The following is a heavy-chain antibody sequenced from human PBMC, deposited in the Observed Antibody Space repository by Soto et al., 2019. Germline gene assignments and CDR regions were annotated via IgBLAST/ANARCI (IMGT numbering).Heavy chain of an antibody. D-gene: IGHD3-9*01. V-gene: IGHV4-31*03. J-gene: IGHJ4*02. CDR1: GGSISSGGYY. Sequence: TCTVSGGSISSGGYYWSWIRQHPGKGLEWIGYIYYSGSTYYNPSLKSRVTISVDTSKNQFSLKLSSVTAADTAVYYCARAPPLGYDILTGYSYFDYWGQGTLVTVSS. CDR3: ARAPPLGYDILTGYSYFDY. CDR2: IYYSGST.